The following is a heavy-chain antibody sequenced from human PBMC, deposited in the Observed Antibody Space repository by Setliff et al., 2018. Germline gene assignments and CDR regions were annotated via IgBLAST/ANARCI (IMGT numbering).Heavy chain of an antibody. V-gene: IGHV4-30-4*08. CDR3: ATRTYGSGSYYPTAIDY. D-gene: IGHD3-10*01. CDR1: GGSISSGDYY. J-gene: IGHJ4*02. CDR2: IYYSGST. Sequence: SETLSLTCTVSGGSISSGDYYWSWIRQPPGKGLEWIGYIYYSGSTYYNPSLKSRVTISVDTSKNQFSLKLGSVTAADTAVYYCATRTYGSGSYYPTAIDYWGQGTLVTVSS.